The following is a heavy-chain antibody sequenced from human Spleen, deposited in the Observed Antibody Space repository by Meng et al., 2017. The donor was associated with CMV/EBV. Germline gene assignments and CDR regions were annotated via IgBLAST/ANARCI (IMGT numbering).Heavy chain of an antibody. V-gene: IGHV4-39*07. Sequence: CAVSGGSISSGRYYWAWIRQPPGKRLEWIGSIFYSGTTYYNPSPKSRVTISVDTSKNHFSLKLRSVTAADTAVYSCARDHDWNYFDPWGQGTLVTVSS. J-gene: IGHJ5*02. CDR2: IFYSGTT. D-gene: IGHD1-7*01. CDR1: GGSISSGRYY. CDR3: ARDHDWNYFDP.